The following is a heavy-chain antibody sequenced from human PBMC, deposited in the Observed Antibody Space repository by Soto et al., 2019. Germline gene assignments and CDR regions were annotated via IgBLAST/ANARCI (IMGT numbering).Heavy chain of an antibody. J-gene: IGHJ4*02. D-gene: IGHD3-22*01. CDR2: INAGNGNT. CDR3: ARVRHYYDSSGYSFDY. Sequence: ASVEVSCKASGYTFTSYSMHWVLQAPGQRLEWMGWINAGNGNTKYSQKFQGRVTITRDTSASTAYMELSSLRSEDTAVYYCARVRHYYDSSGYSFDYWGQGTLVTVSS. CDR1: GYTFTSYS. V-gene: IGHV1-3*01.